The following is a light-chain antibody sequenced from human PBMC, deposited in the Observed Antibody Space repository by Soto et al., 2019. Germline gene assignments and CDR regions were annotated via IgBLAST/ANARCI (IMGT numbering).Light chain of an antibody. Sequence: EIVLTQSPGTLSLSPGERATLSCRASQSVSSSYLAWYQQKPGQAPRLLIYDASSRATGIPDRFSGSGSGTDFTLTISRLEPEDFVVYYCQHYGSSSYTFGQGTKLEIK. CDR3: QHYGSSSYT. J-gene: IGKJ2*01. CDR2: DAS. V-gene: IGKV3-20*01. CDR1: QSVSSSY.